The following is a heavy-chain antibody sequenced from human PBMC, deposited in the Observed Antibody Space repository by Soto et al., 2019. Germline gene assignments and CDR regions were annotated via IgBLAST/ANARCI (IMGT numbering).Heavy chain of an antibody. CDR3: ARDGGSVTPRAFDI. CDR2: IYYSGST. Sequence: PSETLSLTCTVSGGSISSGGYYWSWIRQHPGKGLEWIGYIYYSGSTYYNPSLKSRVTISVDTSKNQFSLKLSSVTAADTAVYYCARDGGSVTPRAFDIWGQGTMVTVS. D-gene: IGHD4-17*01. J-gene: IGHJ3*02. CDR1: GGSISSGGYY. V-gene: IGHV4-31*03.